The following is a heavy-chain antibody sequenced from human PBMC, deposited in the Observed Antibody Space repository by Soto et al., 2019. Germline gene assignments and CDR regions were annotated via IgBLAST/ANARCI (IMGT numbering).Heavy chain of an antibody. CDR3: ARDPPITSDFGLDV. CDR2: IFTGGNT. CDR1: GFAVNTNF. D-gene: IGHD1-20*01. V-gene: IGHV3-66*01. Sequence: HPGGSLRLSCAASGFAVNTNFMTWVRQAPGKGLEWLSFIFTGGNTFYADSVKGRFTISRDDSKNTVYLQMNSLRADDTAVYYCARDPPITSDFGLDVWGQGTTVTVSS. J-gene: IGHJ6*02.